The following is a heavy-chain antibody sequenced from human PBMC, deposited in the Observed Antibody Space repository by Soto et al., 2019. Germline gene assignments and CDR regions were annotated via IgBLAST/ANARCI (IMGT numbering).Heavy chain of an antibody. V-gene: IGHV5-51*01. CDR3: ARHVLTGYYNFYYGMDV. Sequence: LGESLKISCKGSGYSFTAYWIGWVRQMPGKGLEWMGIIHPGDSDTRYSPSFQGQVTISADKSISTAYLQWSSLKASDTAMYYCARHVLTGYYNFYYGMDVWGQGTTVTVSS. CDR2: IHPGDSDT. D-gene: IGHD3-9*01. CDR1: GYSFTAYW. J-gene: IGHJ6*02.